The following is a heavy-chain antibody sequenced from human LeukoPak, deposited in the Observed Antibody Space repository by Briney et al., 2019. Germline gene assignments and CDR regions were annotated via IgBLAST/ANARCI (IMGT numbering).Heavy chain of an antibody. CDR3: ARGTTVTTSSGVDY. CDR2: INHSGST. Sequence: SETLSLTCAVYGGSFSGYYWSWIRQPPGKGLEWIGEINHSGSTNYNPSLKSRVTISVDTSKNQFSLKLSSVTAADTAVYYCARGTTVTTSSGVDYWGQGSLVTVSS. V-gene: IGHV4-34*01. CDR1: GGSFSGYY. J-gene: IGHJ4*02. D-gene: IGHD4-17*01.